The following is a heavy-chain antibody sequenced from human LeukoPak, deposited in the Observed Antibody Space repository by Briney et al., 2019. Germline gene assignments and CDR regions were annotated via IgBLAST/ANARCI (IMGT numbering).Heavy chain of an antibody. CDR2: LYSGGSA. Sequence: GGSLRLSCAGSGFTFSNAWMSWVRQAPGKGLEWIAVLYSGGSAYYADSVKGRFTISRDNSKNTLYLQIYSLRAEDTAVYYCARDSETETGWYYYGMDVWGQGTTVTVSS. J-gene: IGHJ6*02. CDR1: GFTFSNAW. D-gene: IGHD2-21*02. CDR3: ARDSETETGWYYYGMDV. V-gene: IGHV3-53*01.